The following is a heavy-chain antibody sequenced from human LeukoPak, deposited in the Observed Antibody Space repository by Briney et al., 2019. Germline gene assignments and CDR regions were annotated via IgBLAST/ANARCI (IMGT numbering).Heavy chain of an antibody. J-gene: IGHJ4*02. CDR2: INHSGST. D-gene: IGHD6-13*01. CDR1: GGSFSGYY. V-gene: IGHV4-34*01. Sequence: SETLSLTCAVYGGSFSGYYWSWIRPPPEKGLEWIGEINHSGSTNYNPSLKSRVTISVDTSKNQFSLKLSSVTAADTAVYYCALRSIAAAGTGYFDYWGQGTLVTVSS. CDR3: ALRSIAAAGTGYFDY.